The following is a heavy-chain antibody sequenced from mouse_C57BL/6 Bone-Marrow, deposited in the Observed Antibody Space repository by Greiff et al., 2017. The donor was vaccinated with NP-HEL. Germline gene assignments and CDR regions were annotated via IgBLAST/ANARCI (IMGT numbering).Heavy chain of an antibody. CDR3: ARGGSRDDY. V-gene: IGHV1-55*01. J-gene: IGHJ2*01. Sequence: QVQLQQPGAELVKPGASVKMSCKASGYTFTSYWITWVKQRPGQGLEWIGDIYPGSGSTNYNEKFKGKATFTADTSSNTAYMQLSSLTTEDSAIYYCARGGSRDDYWGQGTTLTVSS. CDR1: GYTFTSYW. CDR2: IYPGSGST. D-gene: IGHD1-1*01.